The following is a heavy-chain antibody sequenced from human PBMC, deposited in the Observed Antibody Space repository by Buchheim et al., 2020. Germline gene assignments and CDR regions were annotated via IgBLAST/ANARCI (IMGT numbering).Heavy chain of an antibody. D-gene: IGHD3-22*01. CDR1: GYTFTGYY. CDR3: ARGPYDTSGYYYPFFDY. CDR2: INSNSGGT. J-gene: IGHJ4*02. Sequence: QVQLVQSGAEVKKPGASVKVSCKASGYTFTGYYIHWVRQAPGQGLEWMGWINSNSGGTNYAKKFQDWVTMTRDTFISHAYMELSRLRSDDTAVYFCARGPYDTSGYYYPFFDYWGQGTL. V-gene: IGHV1-2*04.